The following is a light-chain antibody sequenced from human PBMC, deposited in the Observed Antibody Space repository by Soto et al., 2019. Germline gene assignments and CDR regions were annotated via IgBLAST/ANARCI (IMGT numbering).Light chain of an antibody. Sequence: AIQLTQSPSSLSASVGDRVTITCRASQDISSSLAWYRQKAGKAPKLLIYGASILQSGVPSGFSGSGFGTDFTLTISSLRAEDFAIYFCQQTKSYPLTFGGGTRVEI. CDR2: GAS. CDR3: QQTKSYPLT. J-gene: IGKJ4*01. V-gene: IGKV1-13*02. CDR1: QDISSS.